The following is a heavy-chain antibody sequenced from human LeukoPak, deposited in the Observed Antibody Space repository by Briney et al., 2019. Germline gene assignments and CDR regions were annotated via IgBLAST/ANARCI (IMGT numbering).Heavy chain of an antibody. J-gene: IGHJ3*02. CDR2: IYYSGST. CDR1: GGSISGYY. Sequence: SETLSLTCTVSGGSISGYYWSWIRQPPGKGLEWIGYIYYSGSTNYNPSLKSRVTISVDTSKNQFSLKLSSVTAADTAVYYCAARGASRDGYTDGAFGIWGQGTMVTVSS. V-gene: IGHV4-59*01. CDR3: AARGASRDGYTDGAFGI. D-gene: IGHD5-24*01.